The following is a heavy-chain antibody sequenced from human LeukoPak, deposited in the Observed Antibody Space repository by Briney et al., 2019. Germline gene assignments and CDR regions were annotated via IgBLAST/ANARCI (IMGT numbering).Heavy chain of an antibody. J-gene: IGHJ4*02. CDR2: ISSSSSYI. CDR1: GFTFSSYS. V-gene: IGHV3-21*01. D-gene: IGHD1-26*01. CDR3: ARVVVGAKRTTDY. Sequence: PGGSLRLSCAASGFTFSSYSMNWVRQAPGKGLEWVSSISSSSSYIYYADSVKGRFTISRDNAKNSLYLQMNSLRAEDTAVYYCARVVVGAKRTTDYWGQGTLVTVSS.